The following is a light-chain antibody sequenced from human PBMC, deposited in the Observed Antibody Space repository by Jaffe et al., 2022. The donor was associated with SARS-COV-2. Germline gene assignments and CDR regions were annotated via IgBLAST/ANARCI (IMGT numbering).Light chain of an antibody. CDR2: EAS. V-gene: IGKV2D-29*01. J-gene: IGKJ5*01. Sequence: IVLTQSPHTLSVSPGQPAAISCKSSQSLLHRDKKTYLYWYLQRPGQPPQLLIYEASNRISGVPDRFSGSGSGTDFTLRISRVEAEDVGIYYCMQSVQVPPITFGQGTRLEIK. CDR1: QSLLHRDKKTY. CDR3: MQSVQVPPIT.